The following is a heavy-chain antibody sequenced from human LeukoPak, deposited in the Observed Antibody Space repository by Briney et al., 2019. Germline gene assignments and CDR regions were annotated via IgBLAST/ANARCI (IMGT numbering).Heavy chain of an antibody. Sequence: GGSLRLSCAASGFTFSSYWMHWVRQAPGKGLVWVSRINSDGSSTSYADSVKGRFTISRDNAKNTLYLQMNSLRAEDTAVYYCARARTYYYDSSGYYYFSYFDYWGQGTLVTVSS. D-gene: IGHD3-22*01. CDR1: GFTFSSYW. CDR3: ARARTYYYDSSGYYYFSYFDY. CDR2: INSDGSST. J-gene: IGHJ4*02. V-gene: IGHV3-74*01.